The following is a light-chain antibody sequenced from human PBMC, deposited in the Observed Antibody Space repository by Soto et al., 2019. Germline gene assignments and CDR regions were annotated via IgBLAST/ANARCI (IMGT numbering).Light chain of an antibody. CDR2: DAS. CDR1: QSVGGF. V-gene: IGKV3-11*01. J-gene: IGKJ3*01. CDR3: QHRSNWRKT. Sequence: EIVLTQSPATLSLSPGERATISCRASQSVGGFLACYQQSSGQTPRVLIYDASKRAPGIPARFSGSGSGTDFTLTISSLQHEDFAVYYCQHRSNWRKTFGPGAK.